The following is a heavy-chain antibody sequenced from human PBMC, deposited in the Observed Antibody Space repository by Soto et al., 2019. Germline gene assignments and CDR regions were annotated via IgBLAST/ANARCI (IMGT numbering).Heavy chain of an antibody. D-gene: IGHD3-22*01. V-gene: IGHV3-66*01. CDR1: GFTLSYIF. Sequence: GGSLRLSCAASGFTLSYIFMSWVRQAPGKGLEWVSLIYSDGTTYYADSVKGRFTISRDNSKNTLYLQMNSLRAEDTAVYYCARGHDSSGYSYSWGQGTLVTVSS. CDR3: ARGHDSSGYSYS. CDR2: IYSDGTT. J-gene: IGHJ5*02.